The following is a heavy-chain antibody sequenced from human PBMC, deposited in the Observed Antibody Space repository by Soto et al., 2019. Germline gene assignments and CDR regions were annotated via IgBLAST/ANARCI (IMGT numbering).Heavy chain of an antibody. CDR2: IYYSGST. CDR3: ARAEMGAGSSWGNWFDP. J-gene: IGHJ5*02. Sequence: QVQLQESGPGLVKPSETLSLTCTVSGGSISSYYWSWIRQPPGKGLEWIGYIYYSGSTNYTPSLKSPATLSVATSKTPFSLKLSSVTAADTAVYYCARAEMGAGSSWGNWFDPWGQGTLVTVSS. D-gene: IGHD1-26*01. CDR1: GGSISSYY. V-gene: IGHV4-59*01.